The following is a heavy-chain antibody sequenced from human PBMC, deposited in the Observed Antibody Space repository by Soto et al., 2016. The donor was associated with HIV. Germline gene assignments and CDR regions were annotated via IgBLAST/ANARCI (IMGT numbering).Heavy chain of an antibody. Sequence: QVQLVQSGAEVKKPGSSVNVSCKASGGTFSIYAISWVRQAPGQGLEWMGGIIPIFGTPNYAQKFQGGLTFNADESTSTAYMELSSLRSEDTAVYYCAREYYYGSGSYYKRYFDYWGQGTLVTVSS. V-gene: IGHV1-69*01. J-gene: IGHJ4*02. CDR3: AREYYYGSGSYYKRYFDY. CDR2: IIPIFGTP. CDR1: GGTFSIYA. D-gene: IGHD3-10*01.